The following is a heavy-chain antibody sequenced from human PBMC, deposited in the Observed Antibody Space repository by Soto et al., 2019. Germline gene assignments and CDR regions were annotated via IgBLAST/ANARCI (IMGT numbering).Heavy chain of an antibody. CDR3: AREGGWYYGSGSYLDYGMDV. CDR1: GYTFTSYG. CDR2: ISAYNGNT. J-gene: IGHJ6*02. Sequence: ASVKVSCKASGYTFTSYGISWVRQAPGQGLEWMGWISAYNGNTNYAQKFQGRVTITADESTSTAYMELSSLRSEDTAVYYCAREGGWYYGSGSYLDYGMDVWGQGTTVTVSS. D-gene: IGHD3-10*01. V-gene: IGHV1-18*01.